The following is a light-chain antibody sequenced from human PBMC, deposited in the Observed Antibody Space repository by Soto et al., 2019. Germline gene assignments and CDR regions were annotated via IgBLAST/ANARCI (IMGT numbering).Light chain of an antibody. V-gene: IGLV2-14*03. CDR1: SSDVGGSNY. J-gene: IGLJ1*01. CDR3: GSYSSSSTLYV. CDR2: DVS. Sequence: QSALTQPASVSGSPGQSSTISCTGTSSDVGGSNYVSWYQQHPGKAPKLMIYDVSNRPSGVSNRFSGSKSGNTASLTISGLQAEDEADYYCGSYSSSSTLYVFVTGTKVTVL.